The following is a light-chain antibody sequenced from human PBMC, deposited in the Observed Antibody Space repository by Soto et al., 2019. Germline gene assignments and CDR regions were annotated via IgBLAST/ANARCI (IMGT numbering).Light chain of an antibody. CDR1: QSVNTF. V-gene: IGKV3-11*01. Sequence: EIVLTQSPATVSSSPGERATLPCRASQSVNTFLAWYQQRAGQAPRLVIYDASRRATGIPARFSGSGSGTDFTLTISSLEPEDFAVYYCQQRENWPLTFGGGTKVEIK. CDR2: DAS. J-gene: IGKJ4*01. CDR3: QQRENWPLT.